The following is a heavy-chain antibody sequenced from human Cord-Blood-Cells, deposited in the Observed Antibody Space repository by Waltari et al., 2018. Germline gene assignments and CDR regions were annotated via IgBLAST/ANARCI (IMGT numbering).Heavy chain of an antibody. Sequence: QVQLQQWGAGLFKPSETLSLTCAVYGGSFSGYYWSWIRQPPGKGLEWIGEINHSGSTNYNPSLKRRVTISVDTSKNQFSLKLSSVTASDTAVYYCARAPNWIYDAFDIWGQGTMFTVSS. V-gene: IGHV4-34*01. D-gene: IGHD1-7*01. CDR2: INHSGST. CDR3: ARAPNWIYDAFDI. J-gene: IGHJ3*02. CDR1: GGSFSGYY.